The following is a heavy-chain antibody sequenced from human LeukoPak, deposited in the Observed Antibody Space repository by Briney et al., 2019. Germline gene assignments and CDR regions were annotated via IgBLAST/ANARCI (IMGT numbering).Heavy chain of an antibody. V-gene: IGHV3-48*01. J-gene: IGHJ4*02. CDR2: ISSSSSTI. D-gene: IGHD5-18*01. CDR3: ARDQQLWTLRGTLDY. Sequence: GGSLRLSCAASGFTFSSYSMNWVRQAPGKGLEWVSYISSSSSTIYHADSVKGRFTISRDNAKNSLYLQMNSLRAEDTAVYYCARDQQLWTLRGTLDYWGQGTLVTVSS. CDR1: GFTFSSYS.